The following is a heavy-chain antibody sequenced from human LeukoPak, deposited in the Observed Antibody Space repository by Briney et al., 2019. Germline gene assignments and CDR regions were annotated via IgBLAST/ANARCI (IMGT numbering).Heavy chain of an antibody. CDR1: GFTFSSYA. J-gene: IGHJ6*03. V-gene: IGHV3-64*01. D-gene: IGHD3-9*01. CDR3: ARHTGQDILTGLDYYYMDV. Sequence: HSGGSLRLSCAASGFTFSSYAMHWVRQAPGKGLEYVSAISSNGGSTYYANSVKGRFTISRDNSKNTLYLQMGSLRAEDMAVYYCARHTGQDILTGLDYYYMDVWGKGTTVTVSS. CDR2: ISSNGGST.